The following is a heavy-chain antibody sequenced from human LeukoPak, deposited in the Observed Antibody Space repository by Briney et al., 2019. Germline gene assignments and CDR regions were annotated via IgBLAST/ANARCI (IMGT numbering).Heavy chain of an antibody. V-gene: IGHV4-38-2*01. CDR3: ARKYCSSTSCYFDY. CDR1: GYSISSGNY. J-gene: IGHJ4*02. D-gene: IGHD2-2*01. Sequence: KASETLSLTCAVSGYSISSGNYWDWIRQPPGKGLEWIGSIYHSGSTYYSPSLKSRVTISVDTSKNQFSLKLSSVTAADTAVYYCARKYCSSTSCYFDYWGQGTLVTVSS. CDR2: IYHSGST.